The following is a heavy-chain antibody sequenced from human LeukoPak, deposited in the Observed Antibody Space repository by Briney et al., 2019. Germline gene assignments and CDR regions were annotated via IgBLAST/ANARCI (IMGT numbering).Heavy chain of an antibody. Sequence: SETLSLTCSVSGGSISGYYWTWIRQPAGKGLEWIGRVYTSGSTLYNPSLKSRVTISVDTSKNQFSLKLSSVTAADTAVYYCARPYDRGYEYFFDYWGQGTLVTVSS. CDR1: GGSISGYY. D-gene: IGHD5-12*01. CDR2: VYTSGST. V-gene: IGHV4-4*07. CDR3: ARPYDRGYEYFFDY. J-gene: IGHJ4*02.